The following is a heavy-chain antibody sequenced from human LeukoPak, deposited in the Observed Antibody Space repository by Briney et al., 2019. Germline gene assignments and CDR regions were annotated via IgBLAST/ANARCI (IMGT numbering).Heavy chain of an antibody. Sequence: SETLSLTCTVSGGSISSGGYYWSWIRQPPGKGLEWIGYIYHSGSTYYNPSLKSRVTISVDRSKNQFSLKLSSVTAADTAVYYCARDYGGNPFDYWGQGTLVTVSS. V-gene: IGHV4-30-2*01. CDR2: IYHSGST. CDR1: GGSISSGGYY. CDR3: ARDYGGNPFDY. J-gene: IGHJ4*02. D-gene: IGHD4-23*01.